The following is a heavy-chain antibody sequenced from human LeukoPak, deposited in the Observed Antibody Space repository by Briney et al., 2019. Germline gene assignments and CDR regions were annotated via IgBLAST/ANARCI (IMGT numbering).Heavy chain of an antibody. J-gene: IGHJ4*02. Sequence: PSETLSLTCSVSGGSISSSSYYWGWIRQPPGKGLEWIGNIYYSGSTYYNPSLKSRVTMSVDTSKNQFSLKLISVTAADTAVYYCTRQLGGSSWSDYWGQGTLVTVSS. D-gene: IGHD6-13*01. CDR2: IYYSGST. CDR1: GGSISSSSYY. V-gene: IGHV4-39*01. CDR3: TRQLGGSSWSDY.